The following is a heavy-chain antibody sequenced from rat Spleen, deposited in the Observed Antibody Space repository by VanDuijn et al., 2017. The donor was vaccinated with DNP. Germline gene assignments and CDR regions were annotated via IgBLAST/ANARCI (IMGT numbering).Heavy chain of an antibody. V-gene: IGHV5-29*01. CDR1: GFTFSNYG. Sequence: EVQLVESGGGLVQPGRSLKLSCAASGFTFSNYGMAWVRQAPTKGLEWVATIIYDGSRTYYRDSVKGRFTISRDNAKNTLYLQLNSLKSEDTAIYYCARRGYYDGYYHAASDWFAYWGQGTLVTVSS. CDR2: IIYDGSRT. J-gene: IGHJ3*01. D-gene: IGHD1-12*03. CDR3: ARRGYYDGYYHAASDWFAY.